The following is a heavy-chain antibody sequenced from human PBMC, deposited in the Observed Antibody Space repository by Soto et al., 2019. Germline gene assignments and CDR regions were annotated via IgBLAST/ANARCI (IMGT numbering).Heavy chain of an antibody. V-gene: IGHV4-39*01. CDR1: GGSISSSSYY. D-gene: IGHD6-19*01. J-gene: IGHJ4*02. CDR3: ARRPLNRVSYSSGWYSGAPHPLDY. CDR2: IYYSGST. Sequence: QLQLQESGPGLVKPSETLSLTCTVSGGSISSSSYYWGWIRQPPGKGLEWIGSIYYSGSTYYNPSLKSRVTISVDTSKNQFSLKLSSVTAADTAVYYCARRPLNRVSYSSGWYSGAPHPLDYWGQGTLVTVSS.